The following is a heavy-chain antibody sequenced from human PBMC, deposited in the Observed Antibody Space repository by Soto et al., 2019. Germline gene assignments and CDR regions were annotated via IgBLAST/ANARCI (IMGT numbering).Heavy chain of an antibody. CDR3: AKDAYRYSYGTPFDY. CDR1: GFTFSSYG. J-gene: IGHJ4*02. CDR2: ISYDGSNK. D-gene: IGHD5-18*01. Sequence: QVQLVESGGGVVQPGRSLRLSCAASGFTFSSYGMHWVRQAPGKGLEWVAVISYDGSNKYYADSVKGRFTISRDNSKNTLYLQMNRLRAEDTAVYYCAKDAYRYSYGTPFDYWGQGTLVTVSS. V-gene: IGHV3-30*18.